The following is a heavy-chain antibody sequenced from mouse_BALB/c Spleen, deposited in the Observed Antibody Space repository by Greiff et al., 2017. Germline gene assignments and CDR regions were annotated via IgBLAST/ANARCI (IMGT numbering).Heavy chain of an antibody. CDR2: ISYSGST. Sequence: EVKLQESGPGLVKPSQSLSLTCTVTGYSITSDYAWNWIRQFPGNKLEWMGYISYSGSTSYNPSLKSRISITRDTSKNQYYLQLNSVTTEDTATYYCARKKYGNPFAYWGQGTLVTVSA. D-gene: IGHD2-10*02. J-gene: IGHJ3*01. CDR1: GYSITSDYA. V-gene: IGHV3-2*02. CDR3: ARKKYGNPFAY.